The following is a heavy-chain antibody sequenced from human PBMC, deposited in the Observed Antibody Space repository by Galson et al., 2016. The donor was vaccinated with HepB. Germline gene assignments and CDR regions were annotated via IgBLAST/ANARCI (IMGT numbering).Heavy chain of an antibody. CDR1: GYTFTEYW. V-gene: IGHV5-51*01. Sequence: QSGAEVKKPGESLKISCKGTGYTFTEYWIGWVRQMPGKGPEWVGFIYPGDSDTRYRPSLEGHVTISADKSITTAFLQWHSLKAADTAIYYCVSIYYSRYFAQWGQGTLVTVSS. J-gene: IGHJ4*02. D-gene: IGHD2-15*01. CDR3: VSIYYSRYFAQ. CDR2: IYPGDSDT.